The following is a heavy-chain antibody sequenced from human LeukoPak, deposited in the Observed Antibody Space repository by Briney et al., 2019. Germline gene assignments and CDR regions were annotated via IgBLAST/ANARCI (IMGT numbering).Heavy chain of an antibody. Sequence: PGGSLRLSCAASGFTFSSYSMNWVRQAPGKGLEWVSSISSSSSYIYYADSVKGRFTISRDNAKNSLYLQMNSLRAEDTAVYYCARVYCSSTSYPNHDAFDIWGQGTMVTVSS. V-gene: IGHV3-21*01. D-gene: IGHD2-2*01. J-gene: IGHJ3*02. CDR3: ARVYCSSTSYPNHDAFDI. CDR1: GFTFSSYS. CDR2: ISSSSSYI.